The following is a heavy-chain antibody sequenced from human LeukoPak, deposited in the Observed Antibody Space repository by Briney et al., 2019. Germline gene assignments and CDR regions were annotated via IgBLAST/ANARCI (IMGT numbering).Heavy chain of an antibody. V-gene: IGHV1-8*01. D-gene: IGHD3-10*01. CDR2: MNPNSGNT. CDR3: ARGGRGSGSYYYFDY. CDR1: GYSFTQSG. Sequence: ASVKVSCKTSGYSFTQSGITWVRQATGQGLEWMGWMNPNSGNTGYAQKFQGRVTMTRNTSISTAYMELSSLRSEDTAVYYCARGGRGSGSYYYFDYWGQGTLVTVSS. J-gene: IGHJ4*02.